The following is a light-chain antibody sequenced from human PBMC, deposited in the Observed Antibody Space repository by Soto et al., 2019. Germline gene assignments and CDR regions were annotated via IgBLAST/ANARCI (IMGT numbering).Light chain of an antibody. J-gene: IGLJ2*01. CDR3: AAWDDSLNVVV. Sequence: QSVLTQPPSASGTPGQRVTISCSGSSSNIGSNTVNWYQQLPGTAPKLLIYSNNQRPSGVPDRFSGSKSGTSASLAISGVQFEDGGDYYCAAWDDSLNVVVFGGGTKLTVL. CDR2: SNN. CDR1: SSNIGSNT. V-gene: IGLV1-44*01.